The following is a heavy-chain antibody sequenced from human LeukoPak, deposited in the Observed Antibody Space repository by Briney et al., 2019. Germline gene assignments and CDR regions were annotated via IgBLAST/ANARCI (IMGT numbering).Heavy chain of an antibody. CDR2: INPNSGGT. CDR3: ARWGLTAGPYGYNSQY. Sequence: ASVKVSCKASGYTFIGYYMHWVRQAPGQGLEWMGWINPNSGGTNYAQKFQGRVTMTRDTSISTAYMELSRLRSDDTAVYYCARWGLTAGPYGYNSQYWGQGTLVTVSS. V-gene: IGHV1-2*02. J-gene: IGHJ4*02. D-gene: IGHD5-24*01. CDR1: GYTFIGYY.